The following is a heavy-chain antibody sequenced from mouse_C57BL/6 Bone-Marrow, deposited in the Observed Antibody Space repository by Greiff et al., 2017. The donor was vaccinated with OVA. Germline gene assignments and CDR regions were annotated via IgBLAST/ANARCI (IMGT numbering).Heavy chain of an antibody. J-gene: IGHJ4*01. V-gene: IGHV5-6*01. CDR1: GFTFSSYG. CDR2: ISSGGSYT. D-gene: IGHD2-3*01. CDR3: ARDGYYYAMDY. Sequence: EVKLMESGGDLVKPGGSLKLSCAASGFTFSSYGMSWVRQTPDKRLEWVATISSGGSYTYYPDSVKGRFTISRDNAKKTLYLQMSSLKSEDTAMYYCARDGYYYAMDYWGQGTSVTVSS.